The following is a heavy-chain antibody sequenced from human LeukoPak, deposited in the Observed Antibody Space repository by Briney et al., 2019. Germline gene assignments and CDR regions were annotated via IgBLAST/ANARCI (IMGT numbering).Heavy chain of an antibody. CDR3: ARVMSGSGSKYFDY. V-gene: IGHV3-64*01. CDR2: ISSTGETS. D-gene: IGHD3-10*01. CDR1: GFTFSSFP. J-gene: IGHJ4*02. Sequence: GGSLRLSCAASGFTFSSFPMQWVRQVPGKGLEYVSAISSTGETSYYANSVKDRFTISRDNSKNTLHLQMGSLRAEDMGVYYYARVMSGSGSKYFDYWGQGTLVTVSS.